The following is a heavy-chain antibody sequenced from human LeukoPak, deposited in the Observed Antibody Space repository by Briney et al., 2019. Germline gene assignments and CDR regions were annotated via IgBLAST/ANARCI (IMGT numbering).Heavy chain of an antibody. CDR1: GGSISSSSYY. CDR3: ARTRSNYYGSGSTLYDY. Sequence: SETLSLTCTVSGGSISSSSYYWGWIRQPPGKGLGWIGSIYYSGSTYYNPSLKSRVTISVDTSKNQFSLKLSSVTAADTAVYYCARTRSNYYGSGSTLYDYWGQGTLVTVSS. J-gene: IGHJ4*02. CDR2: IYYSGST. D-gene: IGHD3-10*01. V-gene: IGHV4-39*01.